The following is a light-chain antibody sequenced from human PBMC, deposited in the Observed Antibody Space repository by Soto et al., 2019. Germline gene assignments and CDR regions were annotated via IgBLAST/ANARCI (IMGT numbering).Light chain of an antibody. CDR1: QSVSNN. V-gene: IGKV3-15*01. CDR3: HQYYNLPPS. Sequence: EIVMTQSPASLSVSPGERANLSCRASQSVSNNLAWYQQKPGQDPRLLIYGASARATDTPARFSGSGSGTEFTLTISSLQSEDFAVYYCHQYYNLPPSFGPGTKVDIK. CDR2: GAS. J-gene: IGKJ3*01.